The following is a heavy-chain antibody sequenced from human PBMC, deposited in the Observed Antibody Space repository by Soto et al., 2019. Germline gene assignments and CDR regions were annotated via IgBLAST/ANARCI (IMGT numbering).Heavy chain of an antibody. J-gene: IGHJ4*02. V-gene: IGHV4-59*01. D-gene: IGHD1-26*01. Sequence: SETLSLTCTVSGGSISSYYWSCIRQPPGKGLEWIGCIYYRGSSNYNPSLKIRVTISVDTPKNQFSLSLSSVTAADTAVYYCARAQRRYREAIDYWGQGTLVTVSS. CDR1: GGSISSYY. CDR3: ARAQRRYREAIDY. CDR2: IYYRGSS.